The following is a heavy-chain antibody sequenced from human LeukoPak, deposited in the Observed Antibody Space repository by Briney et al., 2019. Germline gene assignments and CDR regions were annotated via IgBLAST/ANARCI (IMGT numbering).Heavy chain of an antibody. CDR3: AGNWNLGGMDV. J-gene: IGHJ6*02. V-gene: IGHV3-21*01. Sequence: GGSLRLSCSASGFIFSDYYMNWVRQAPGKGLEWVSSISSRSTYIYYADSVKGRFTISRDNAKNSLFLQMNSLRAEDTAVYYCAGNWNLGGMDVWGRGTTVTVSS. D-gene: IGHD1-1*01. CDR2: ISSRSTYI. CDR1: GFIFSDYY.